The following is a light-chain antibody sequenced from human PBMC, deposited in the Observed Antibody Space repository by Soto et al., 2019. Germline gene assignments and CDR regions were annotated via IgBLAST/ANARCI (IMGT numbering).Light chain of an antibody. CDR1: SSDVGGYNY. CDR3: SSYTRSSTVV. J-gene: IGLJ2*01. Sequence: QSALTQPASVSGSPGQSITISCTGTSSDVGGYNYVSWYQQHPGKAPKLMIYDVSNRPSGVSNRFSGPESGNTASLTISGLQAEDEADYYCSSYTRSSTVVFGGGTKLTVL. V-gene: IGLV2-14*01. CDR2: DVS.